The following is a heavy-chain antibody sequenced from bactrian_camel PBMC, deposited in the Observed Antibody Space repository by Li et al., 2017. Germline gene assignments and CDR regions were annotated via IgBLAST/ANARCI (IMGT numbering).Heavy chain of an antibody. D-gene: IGHD7*01. CDR3: ASQTGNWWTVQYNY. J-gene: IGHJ4*01. CDR1: GYTYRSYC. CDR2: SSSGALSL. Sequence: QLVESGGGSVQAGGSLRVSCVISGYTYRSYCMGWFRQGPGKGLEWVSSSSSGALSLVYADSVKGRFTISRDNAKNTVYLLMNSLKPEDTALYYCASQTGNWWTVQYNYWGQGTQVTVS. V-gene: IGHV3S25*01.